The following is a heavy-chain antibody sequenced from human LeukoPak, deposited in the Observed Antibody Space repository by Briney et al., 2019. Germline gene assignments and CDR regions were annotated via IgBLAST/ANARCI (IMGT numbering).Heavy chain of an antibody. CDR1: GFTFSSYG. CDR3: ARTAEEYYYDSSGYCDY. D-gene: IGHD3-22*01. J-gene: IGHJ4*02. V-gene: IGHV3-33*01. CDR2: IWYDGSNR. Sequence: GGSLRLSCAASGFTFSSYGMHWVRQAPGKGLEGGAVIWYDGSNRYYADSVKGRFTISRDNSKNILYLQMNSLRAEDTAVYYCARTAEEYYYDSSGYCDYWGQGTLVTVSS.